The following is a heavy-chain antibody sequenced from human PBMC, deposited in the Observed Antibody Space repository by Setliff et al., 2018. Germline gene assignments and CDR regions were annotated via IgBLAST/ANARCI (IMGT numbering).Heavy chain of an antibody. J-gene: IGHJ5*02. V-gene: IGHV4-59*01. CDR1: GGSISSYY. D-gene: IGHD3-22*01. CDR3: ARSGYDSSGYYH. CDR2: MYYSWST. Sequence: SETLSLTCTVSGGSISSYYWSWIRQPPGKGLEWIGYMYYSWSTNYNPSLKSRVTISVDTSKNQFSLKLSSVTAADTDVYYCARSGYDSSGYYHWGQGTLVTVSS.